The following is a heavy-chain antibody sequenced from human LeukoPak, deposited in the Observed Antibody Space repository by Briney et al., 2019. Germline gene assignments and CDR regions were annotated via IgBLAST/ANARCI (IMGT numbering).Heavy chain of an antibody. J-gene: IGHJ4*02. CDR2: IYTSEST. CDR3: ARANYDILTGYYDY. D-gene: IGHD3-9*01. V-gene: IGHV4-61*02. CDR1: GDSISSGSYY. Sequence: PSETLSLTCTVSGDSISSGSYYWSWIRQPAGKGLEWIGRIYTSESTNYNPSLKSRVTISADTSKNQFSLKLSSVTAADTAVYYCARANYDILTGYYDYWGQGTLVTVSS.